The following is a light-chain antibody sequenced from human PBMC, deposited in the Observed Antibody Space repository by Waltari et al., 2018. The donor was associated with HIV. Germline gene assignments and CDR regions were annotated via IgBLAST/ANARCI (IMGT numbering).Light chain of an antibody. V-gene: IGKV1-5*03. Sequence: DIPLTQSPSTVSASVGDRITITCRASQTVYNWLAWYQQRPGKAPKLLIYKASTLESGVPPRFSGSGSGTEFTLTIHGLQSDDFATYYCQQYYSYSTFGPGTKVDIK. J-gene: IGKJ3*01. CDR1: QTVYNW. CDR2: KAS. CDR3: QQYYSYST.